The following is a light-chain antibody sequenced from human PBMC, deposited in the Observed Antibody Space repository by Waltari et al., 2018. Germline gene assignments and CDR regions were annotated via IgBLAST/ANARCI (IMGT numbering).Light chain of an antibody. J-gene: IGKJ1*01. CDR1: QNISSY. CDR2: WSS. CDR3: QQFYSIPPT. V-gene: IGKV4-1*01. Sequence: DIQMTQSPSSLSASVGDRVTITCRASQNISSYLNWYQQKPGQPPKLLIYWSSTRESGVPDRFSGSGSGTDFTLTINSLQAEDVAVYYCQQFYSIPPTFGQGTKVEIK.